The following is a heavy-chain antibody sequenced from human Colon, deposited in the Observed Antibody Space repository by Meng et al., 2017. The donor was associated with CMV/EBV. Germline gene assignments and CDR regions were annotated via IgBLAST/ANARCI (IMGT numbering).Heavy chain of an antibody. V-gene: IGHV4-61*01. CDR3: ARDGGNQYFDY. CDR2: IYYSGST. Sequence: SETLSLTCTVSGGSVSSGSYYWSWIRQPPGKGLELIGDIYYSGSTNYNPSLKIRVTISADTSRNQFSLKLSSVTAADTSVYYCARDGGNQYFDYWGQGTLVTVSS. CDR1: GGSVSSGSYY. J-gene: IGHJ4*02. D-gene: IGHD1-14*01.